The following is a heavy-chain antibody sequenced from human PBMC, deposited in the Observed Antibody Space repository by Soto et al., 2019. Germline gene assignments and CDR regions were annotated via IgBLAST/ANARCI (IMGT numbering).Heavy chain of an antibody. Sequence: ASVKVSCKASGYTFTSYYMHWVRQAPGQGLEWMGIINPSGGSTSYAQKFQGRVTMTRDTSTSTVYMELSSLRSEDTAVYYCARDQSSGGSCYSRYYGMDVWGQGTTVNVSS. D-gene: IGHD2-15*01. CDR2: INPSGGST. CDR3: ARDQSSGGSCYSRYYGMDV. CDR1: GYTFTSYY. J-gene: IGHJ6*02. V-gene: IGHV1-46*01.